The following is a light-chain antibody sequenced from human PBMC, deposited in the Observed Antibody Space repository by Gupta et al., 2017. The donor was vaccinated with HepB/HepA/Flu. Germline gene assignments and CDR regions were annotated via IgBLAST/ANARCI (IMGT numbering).Light chain of an antibody. CDR2: DVT. J-gene: IGLJ1*01. Sequence: QSALTQPRSVSGSPGQSVTISCTGTSSNVGGYNYVSWYQQPPGEAPKLIIFDVTKRPSGVPDRFSGSKSGNTASLTISGRRSEDEADYYCLAHAGNDIFVFGTGTTVTAL. V-gene: IGLV2-11*01. CDR3: LAHAGNDIFV. CDR1: SSNVGGYNY.